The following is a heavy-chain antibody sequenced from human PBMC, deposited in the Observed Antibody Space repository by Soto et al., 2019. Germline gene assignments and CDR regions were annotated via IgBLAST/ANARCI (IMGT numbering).Heavy chain of an antibody. J-gene: IGHJ5*02. CDR2: ISWNSGSI. Sequence: GGSLRLSCAASGFTFDDYAMHWVRQAPGKGLEWVSGISWNSGSIGYADSVKGRFTISRDNAKNSLYLQMNSLRAEDTAVYYCARGQVVPAARNNWFDPWGQGTLVTVSS. CDR1: GFTFDDYA. V-gene: IGHV3-9*01. CDR3: ARGQVVPAARNNWFDP. D-gene: IGHD2-2*01.